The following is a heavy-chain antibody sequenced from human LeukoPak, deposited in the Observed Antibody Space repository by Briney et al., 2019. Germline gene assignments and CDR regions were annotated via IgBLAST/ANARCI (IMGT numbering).Heavy chain of an antibody. D-gene: IGHD3-3*01. CDR2: IYRGGGT. CDR3: ARSGYQLAFDI. J-gene: IGHJ3*02. CDR1: GFIVSSYY. V-gene: IGHV3-53*01. Sequence: PGGSLRLSCAASGFIVSSYYMSWVRQAPGKGLEWVSVIYRGGGTYYADSVKGRFTISRDNSKNTLYLQMNSLRVEDTAVYYCARSGYQLAFDIWGQGTMVTVSS.